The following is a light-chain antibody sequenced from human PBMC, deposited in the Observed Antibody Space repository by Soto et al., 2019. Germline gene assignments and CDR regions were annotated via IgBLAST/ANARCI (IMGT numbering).Light chain of an antibody. J-gene: IGKJ1*01. CDR1: QSVSSGY. Sequence: IVLTHSPGTLSFSPGQRSTLSCSASQSVSSGYLAWYQQKPGQAPRLLIYGASSRATGIPDRFSGSGSGTDFTLTISRLEPEDFALYYCQQYGSSPPTFGQGTKVDIK. CDR2: GAS. CDR3: QQYGSSPPT. V-gene: IGKV3-20*01.